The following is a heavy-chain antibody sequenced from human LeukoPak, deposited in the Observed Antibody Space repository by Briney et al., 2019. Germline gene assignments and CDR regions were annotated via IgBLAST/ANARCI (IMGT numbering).Heavy chain of an antibody. CDR2: INHSGST. J-gene: IGHJ3*02. D-gene: IGHD2-21*02. V-gene: IGHV4-34*01. CDR1: GGSFSGYY. Sequence: SETLSLTCAVYGGSFSGYYWSWIRQPPGKGLEWIGEINHSGSTNYNPSLKGRVTISVDTSKNQFSLKLSSVTAADTAVYYCARGLAYCGGDCPDAFDIWGQGTMVTVSS. CDR3: ARGLAYCGGDCPDAFDI.